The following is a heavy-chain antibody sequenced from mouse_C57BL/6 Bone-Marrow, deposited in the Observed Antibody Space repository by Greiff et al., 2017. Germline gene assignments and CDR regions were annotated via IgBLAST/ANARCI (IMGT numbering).Heavy chain of an antibody. Sequence: VQLQQSVAELVRPGASVKLSCTASGFNIKNTYMHWVKQRPEQGLEWIGRIDSANGNTKYAPKFQGKATITADTSSNTAYLQLSILTSEDTASYYCARSYYSNYDAMDYWGQGTSVTVSS. CDR3: ARSYYSNYDAMDY. CDR1: GFNIKNTY. V-gene: IGHV14-3*01. J-gene: IGHJ4*01. CDR2: IDSANGNT. D-gene: IGHD2-5*01.